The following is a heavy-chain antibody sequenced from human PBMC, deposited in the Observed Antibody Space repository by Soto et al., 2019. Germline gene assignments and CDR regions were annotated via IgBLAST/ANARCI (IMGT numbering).Heavy chain of an antibody. V-gene: IGHV3-30*18. J-gene: IGHJ4*02. CDR1: GFTFSSYG. CDR2: ISYDGSNK. Sequence: QVQLVESGGGVVQPGRSLRLSCAASGFTFSSYGMHWVRQAPGKGLEWVAVISYDGSNKYYADSVKGRFTISRDNSKNTLYLQMNSLRAEDTAVYYCANNPSYSSGWGFDYWGQGTLVTVSS. CDR3: ANNPSYSSGWGFDY. D-gene: IGHD6-19*01.